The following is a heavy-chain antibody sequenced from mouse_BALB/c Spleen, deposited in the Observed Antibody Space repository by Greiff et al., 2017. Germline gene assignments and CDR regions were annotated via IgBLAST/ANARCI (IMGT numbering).Heavy chain of an antibody. V-gene: IGHV5-6-5*01. CDR2: ISSGGST. J-gene: IGHJ2*01. Sequence: EVQLVESGGGLVKPGGSLKLSCAASGFTFSSYAMSWVRQTPEKRLEWVASISSGGSTYYPDSVKGRFTISRDNARNILYLQMSSLRSEDTAMYYCARYGTFDYWGQGTTLTVSS. D-gene: IGHD1-1*01. CDR3: ARYGTFDY. CDR1: GFTFSSYA.